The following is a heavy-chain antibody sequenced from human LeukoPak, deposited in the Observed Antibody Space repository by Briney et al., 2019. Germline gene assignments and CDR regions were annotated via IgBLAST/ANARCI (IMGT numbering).Heavy chain of an antibody. CDR3: VSFYEAY. CDR1: RNYW. Sequence: GGSLRLSCAASRNYWMHWVRQAPGKGLVWVSHINSDGSWTSYADSVKGRFTISKDNAKNTVYLQMNNLRAEDTAVYYCVSFYEAYWGRGTLVTASS. CDR2: INSDGSWT. D-gene: IGHD2/OR15-2a*01. J-gene: IGHJ4*02. V-gene: IGHV3-74*01.